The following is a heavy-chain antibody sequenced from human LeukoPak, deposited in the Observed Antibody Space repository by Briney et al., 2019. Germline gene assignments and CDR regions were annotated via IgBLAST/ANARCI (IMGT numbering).Heavy chain of an antibody. Sequence: PSETLSLTCTVSGGSISSYYWSWIRQPAGQGLEWMGRIYTSGSTNYNPSLKSRVTMSVDTSKNQFSLKLSSVTAADTAVYYCARGSQGYDSSGYHWFGYWGQGTLVTVSS. J-gene: IGHJ4*02. CDR2: IYTSGST. D-gene: IGHD3-22*01. V-gene: IGHV4-4*07. CDR3: ARGSQGYDSSGYHWFGY. CDR1: GGSISSYY.